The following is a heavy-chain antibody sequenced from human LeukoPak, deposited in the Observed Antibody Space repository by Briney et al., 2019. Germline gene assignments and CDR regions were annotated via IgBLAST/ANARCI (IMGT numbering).Heavy chain of an antibody. CDR3: ARYAHGDYIGLDY. Sequence: PSETLSLTCTVSGGSISSYYWSWIRQPPGKGLEWIGYIYYSGSTNYNPSLKSRVTISVDTSKNQFSLKLSSVTAADTAVYYCARYAHGDYIGLDYWGQGTLVTVSS. CDR1: GGSISSYY. V-gene: IGHV4-59*01. CDR2: IYYSGST. J-gene: IGHJ4*02. D-gene: IGHD4-17*01.